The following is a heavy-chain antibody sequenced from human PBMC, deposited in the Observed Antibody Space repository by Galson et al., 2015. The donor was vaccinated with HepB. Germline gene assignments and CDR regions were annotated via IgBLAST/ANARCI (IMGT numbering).Heavy chain of an antibody. V-gene: IGHV3-53*01. Sequence: SLRLSCAASGFTVSSNYMSWVRQAPGKGLEWVSVIYSGGSTYYADSVKGRFTISRDNSKNTLYLQMNSLRAEDTAVYCCARVGYCSGGSCYLYYFDYWGQGTLVTVSS. CDR1: GFTVSSNY. CDR3: ARVGYCSGGSCYLYYFDY. CDR2: IYSGGST. D-gene: IGHD2-15*01. J-gene: IGHJ4*02.